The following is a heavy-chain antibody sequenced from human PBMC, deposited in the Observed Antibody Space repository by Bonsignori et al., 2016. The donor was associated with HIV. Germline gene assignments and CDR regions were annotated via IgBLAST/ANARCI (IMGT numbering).Heavy chain of an antibody. Sequence: WIRQPPGKGLEWIGEINHSGSTNYNPSLKSRVTISVDTSKNQFSLKLSSVTAADTAVYYCAREAAADDYWGQGTLVTVSS. V-gene: IGHV4-34*01. J-gene: IGHJ4*02. CDR2: INHSGST. CDR3: AREAAADDY. D-gene: IGHD6-13*01.